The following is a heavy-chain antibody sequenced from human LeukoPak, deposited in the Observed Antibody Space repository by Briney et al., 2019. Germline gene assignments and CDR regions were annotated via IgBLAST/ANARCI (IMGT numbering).Heavy chain of an antibody. CDR1: GGSISSSNW. CDR2: IYYSGST. Sequence: PSETLSLTCAVSGGSISSSNWWSWVRQPPGKGLEWIGYIYYSGSTYYNPSLKSRVTISVDTSKNQFSLKLSSVTAADTAVYYCARERTDDFWSGYPLAAFDIWGQGTMVTVSS. CDR3: ARERTDDFWSGYPLAAFDI. D-gene: IGHD3-3*01. J-gene: IGHJ3*02. V-gene: IGHV4-30-4*01.